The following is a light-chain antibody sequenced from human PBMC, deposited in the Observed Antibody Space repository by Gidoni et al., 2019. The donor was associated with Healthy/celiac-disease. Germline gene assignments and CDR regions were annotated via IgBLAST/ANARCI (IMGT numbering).Light chain of an antibody. J-gene: IGKJ1*01. CDR3: QQNYSTPWT. V-gene: IGKV4-1*01. Sequence: DIVMTQFPDSLAVSLGERATINCKSSQSVLYSSNNKNYLAWYQQKPGQPPKLLIYGASTRESGVPDRFSGSGSGTDFTLTTSSLQAEDVAVYYCQQNYSTPWTFGQGTKVEIK. CDR2: GAS. CDR1: QSVLYSSNNKNY.